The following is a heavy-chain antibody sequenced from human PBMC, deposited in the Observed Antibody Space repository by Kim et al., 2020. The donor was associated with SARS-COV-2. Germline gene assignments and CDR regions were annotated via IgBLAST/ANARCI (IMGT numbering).Heavy chain of an antibody. Sequence: GGSLRLSCEVSGLSFSDAYMSWIRQTPGKGLEWLSTISSGSGSSIYYADSVRGRFTISRDNARNTLFLQMNSLTAGDTAVYYCARAGYSANFDYWGQGVLVTVSS. D-gene: IGHD3-22*01. CDR1: GLSFSDAY. J-gene: IGHJ4*02. CDR3: ARAGYSANFDY. CDR2: ISSGSGSSI. V-gene: IGHV3-11*01.